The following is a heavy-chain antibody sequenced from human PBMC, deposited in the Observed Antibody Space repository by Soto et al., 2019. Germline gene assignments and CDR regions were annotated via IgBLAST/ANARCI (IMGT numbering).Heavy chain of an antibody. D-gene: IGHD6-13*01. Sequence: GGSLRLSCVASGFTFSSYAMHWVRQAPGKGLEWVAVISYDGSNKYYADSVKGRFTISRDNSKNTLYLQMNSLRAEDTAVYYCARDRSSSAGYDAFDIWGQGTMVTVSS. CDR1: GFTFSSYA. CDR2: ISYDGSNK. CDR3: ARDRSSSAGYDAFDI. J-gene: IGHJ3*02. V-gene: IGHV3-30-3*01.